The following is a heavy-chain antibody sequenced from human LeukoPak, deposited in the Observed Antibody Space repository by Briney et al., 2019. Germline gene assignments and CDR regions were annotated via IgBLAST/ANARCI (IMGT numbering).Heavy chain of an antibody. J-gene: IGHJ6*02. D-gene: IGHD3-10*01. CDR2: ISTNGGST. CDR1: GFTFSSYA. CDR3: VKGPGSYYGSGTYLGV. V-gene: IGHV3-64D*06. Sequence: GGSLRLSCSASGFTFSSYAMHWVRQAPGKGLEYVSAISTNGGSTYYADSVKGRFTISRDNSKNTLYLQMSSLRAEDTAVYYCVKGPGSYYGSGTYLGVWGQGTTVTVSS.